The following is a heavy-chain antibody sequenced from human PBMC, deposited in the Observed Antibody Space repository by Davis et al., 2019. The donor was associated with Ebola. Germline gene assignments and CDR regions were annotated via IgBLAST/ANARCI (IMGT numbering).Heavy chain of an antibody. Sequence: ASVKVSCKASGYTFTSYDINWVRQAPGQGLEWMGWMNPNSGNTGYAQKFQGRVTMTRNTSISTAYMELSSLRSEDTAVYYCARGELLWFGELLNYGMDVWGQGTTVTVSS. V-gene: IGHV1-8*01. D-gene: IGHD3-10*01. CDR3: ARGELLWFGELLNYGMDV. CDR2: MNPNSGNT. CDR1: GYTFTSYD. J-gene: IGHJ6*02.